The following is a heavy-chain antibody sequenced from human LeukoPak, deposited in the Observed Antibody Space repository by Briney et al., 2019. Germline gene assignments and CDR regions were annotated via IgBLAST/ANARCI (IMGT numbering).Heavy chain of an antibody. CDR3: ARVIYGSGSYYHDY. D-gene: IGHD3-10*01. Sequence: SETLSLTCTVSGDSISNYYWSWLRQPPGKGLEWIGYVYYSGSTNYNPSLKSRVTISVDTSKNQFSLKLSSVTAADTAVYYCARVIYGSGSYYHDYWGQGTLVTVSS. CDR2: VYYSGST. V-gene: IGHV4-59*01. CDR1: GDSISNYY. J-gene: IGHJ4*02.